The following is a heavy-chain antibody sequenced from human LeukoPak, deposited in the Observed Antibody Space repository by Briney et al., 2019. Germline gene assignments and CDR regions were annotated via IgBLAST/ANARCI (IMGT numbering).Heavy chain of an antibody. J-gene: IGHJ5*02. CDR3: ARASAGIAVVGRFDP. Sequence: PGGSLRLSCAASGFIFSRYWMSWIRQAPGKGLEWVANINQDGSENYHVDSVKGRFTISRDNVKNSLYLQMNSLRAEDTAVYYCARASAGIAVVGRFDPWGQGTLVTVSS. CDR1: GFIFSRYW. CDR2: INQDGSEN. D-gene: IGHD6-19*01. V-gene: IGHV3-7*01.